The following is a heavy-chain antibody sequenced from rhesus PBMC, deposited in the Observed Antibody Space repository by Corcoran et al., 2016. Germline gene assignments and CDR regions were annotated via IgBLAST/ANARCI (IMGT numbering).Heavy chain of an antibody. D-gene: IGHD3-16*01. CDR3: ARVPLGYSGSYYDY. CDR2: INGYRCHP. J-gene: IGHJ4*01. Sequence: QVQLQESGPGLVKPSETLSLTCAVSGASITPYWWSWIRQPPGKGLEWIGEINGYRCHPNDTPSLQSRYTVSKDASKTQVSLNLNSVTAADTAVYYCARVPLGYSGSYYDYWGQGVLVTVSS. CDR1: GASITPYW. V-gene: IGHV4-80*01.